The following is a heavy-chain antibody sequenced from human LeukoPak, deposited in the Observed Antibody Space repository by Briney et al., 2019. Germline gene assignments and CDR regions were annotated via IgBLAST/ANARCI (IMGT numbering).Heavy chain of an antibody. D-gene: IGHD2-2*01. CDR3: ARPPPLGYCSSTSCYSYYFDY. CDR2: IKQDGSEK. J-gene: IGHJ4*02. CDR1: GFTFISYW. Sequence: GSLLLSCAASGFTFISYWRSWVRQAPGKGLEGVANIKQDGSEKYYVDSVKGRFTISRDNAKNSLYLQMNSLRAEDTAVYYCARPPPLGYCSSTSCYSYYFDYWGQGTLVTVSS. V-gene: IGHV3-7*01.